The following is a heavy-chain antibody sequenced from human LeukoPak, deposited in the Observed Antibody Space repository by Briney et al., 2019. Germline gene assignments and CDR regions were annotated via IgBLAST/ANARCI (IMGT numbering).Heavy chain of an antibody. Sequence: ASVKVTCKASGYTFTSYGISWVRQAPGQGLEWMGWISAYNGNTNYAQKLQGRVTMTTDTSTSTAYMELRSLRSDDTAVYYCARDGLYDSSGYSDYWGQGTLVTVSS. CDR2: ISAYNGNT. CDR3: ARDGLYDSSGYSDY. D-gene: IGHD3-22*01. J-gene: IGHJ4*02. V-gene: IGHV1-18*01. CDR1: GYTFTSYG.